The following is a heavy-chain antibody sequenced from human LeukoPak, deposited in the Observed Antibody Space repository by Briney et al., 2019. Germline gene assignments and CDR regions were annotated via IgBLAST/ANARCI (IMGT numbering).Heavy chain of an antibody. CDR2: IWYDGSNK. J-gene: IGHJ5*02. D-gene: IGHD1-26*01. CDR1: GFTFSSYG. CDR3: ARGKSSGSSSDWFDP. V-gene: IGHV3-33*01. Sequence: PGGSLRLSCAASGFTFSSYGMHWVRQAPGKGLEWVAVIWYDGSNKYYADSVKGRFTISRDNSKNTLYLQMNSLRAEGTAVYYCARGKSSGSSSDWFDPWGQGTLVTVSS.